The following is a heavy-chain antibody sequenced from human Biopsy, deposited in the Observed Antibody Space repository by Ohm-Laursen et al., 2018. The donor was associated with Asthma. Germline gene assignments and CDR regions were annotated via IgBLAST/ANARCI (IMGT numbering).Heavy chain of an antibody. V-gene: IGHV4-34*01. J-gene: IGHJ5*02. CDR3: ARAAITGIRGWFDP. D-gene: IGHD1-20*01. CDR1: GGYLTGHY. Sequence: GTLSLTCSVYGGYLTGHYWNWIRQPPGKGLEWIGEIDQSGYTNYNPSLRSRVTISADTSKNQFHLNLSSVTAADTAVYFCARAAITGIRGWFDPWGQGTQVTVSS. CDR2: IDQSGYT.